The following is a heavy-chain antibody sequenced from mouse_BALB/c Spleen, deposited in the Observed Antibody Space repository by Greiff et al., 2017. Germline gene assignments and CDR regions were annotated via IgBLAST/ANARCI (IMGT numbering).Heavy chain of an antibody. CDR2: ISSGSSTI. V-gene: IGHV5-17*02. CDR1: GFTFSSFG. CDR3: ARLGWGNYPYAMDY. Sequence: EVQGVESGGGLVQPGGSRKLSCAASGFTFSSFGMHWVRQAPEKGLEWVAYISSGSSTIYYADTVKGRFTISRDNPKNTLFLQMTSLRSEDTAMYYCARLGWGNYPYAMDYWGQGTSVTVSS. J-gene: IGHJ4*01. D-gene: IGHD2-1*01.